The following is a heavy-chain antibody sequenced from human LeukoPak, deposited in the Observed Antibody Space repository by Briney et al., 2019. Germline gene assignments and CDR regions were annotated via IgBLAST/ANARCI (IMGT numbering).Heavy chain of an antibody. J-gene: IGHJ5*02. CDR3: ARGLYCSGSDCYMGGNWFDP. D-gene: IGHD2-2*02. V-gene: IGHV3-30*02. Sequence: GGSLRLSCAASGFSLTTYGIHWVRQAPGKGLEWVAFIRNNGNTVYNEDSVGGRFTISRDISKNTAYLQMDSLRVEDTAVYYCARGLYCSGSDCYMGGNWFDPWGQGTLVTVSS. CDR2: IRNNGNTV. CDR1: GFSLTTYG.